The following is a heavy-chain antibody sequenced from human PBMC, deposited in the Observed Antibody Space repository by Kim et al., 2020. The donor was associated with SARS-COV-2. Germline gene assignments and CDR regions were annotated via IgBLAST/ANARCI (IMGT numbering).Heavy chain of an antibody. CDR1: GGSISSYY. J-gene: IGHJ6*03. CDR2: IYYSGST. V-gene: IGHV4-59*01. Sequence: SETLSLTCTVSGGSISSYYWSWIRQPPGKGLEWIGYIYYSGSTNYNPSLKSRVTISVDTSKNQFSLKLSSVTAADTAVYYCARDFLTISPNHYYYYYYMDVWGKGTTVTVSS. CDR3: ARDFLTISPNHYYYYYYMDV. D-gene: IGHD3-3*01.